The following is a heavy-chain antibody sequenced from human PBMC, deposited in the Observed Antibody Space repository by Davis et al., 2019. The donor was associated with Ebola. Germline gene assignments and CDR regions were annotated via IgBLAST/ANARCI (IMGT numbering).Heavy chain of an antibody. Sequence: GGSLRLSCTASGFIFSTYAMSWVRQAPGKGLEWVSFITGTGDSTYYTDSVKGRFTISRDNSKNTLYLQMDSLRVEDTAVFYCARDRFGSGNYYNGRLDYWGQGALVTVPS. V-gene: IGHV3-23*01. CDR2: ITGTGDST. J-gene: IGHJ4*02. CDR3: ARDRFGSGNYYNGRLDY. CDR1: GFIFSTYA. D-gene: IGHD3-10*01.